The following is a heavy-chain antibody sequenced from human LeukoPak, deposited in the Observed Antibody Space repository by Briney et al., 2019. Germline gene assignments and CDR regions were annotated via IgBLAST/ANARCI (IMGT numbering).Heavy chain of an antibody. CDR1: GFAFGTFA. J-gene: IGHJ3*01. Sequence: GGSRILSCVPSGFAFGTFAMNWVRQAPGKGLEWVSGISASGSKTYYGNSVKGRFTISRDNSKNTLFLQMNSLRVEDTARYFCARDQSPHYYDSSGYGAFNLWGQGTVVTVSS. V-gene: IGHV3-23*01. D-gene: IGHD3-22*01. CDR3: ARDQSPHYYDSSGYGAFNL. CDR2: ISASGSKT.